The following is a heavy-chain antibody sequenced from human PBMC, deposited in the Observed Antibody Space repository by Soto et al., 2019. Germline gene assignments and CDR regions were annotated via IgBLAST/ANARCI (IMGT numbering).Heavy chain of an antibody. J-gene: IGHJ4*02. Sequence: SETLSLTCTVSGASIYNGDHYWGWIRQAPGKGLEWIGTIYHSGSTNYNPSLKSRVTISVDKSKNQFSLKLSSVTAADTAVYYCARIAVAGTRFDYWGQGTLVTVSS. D-gene: IGHD6-19*01. CDR3: ARIAVAGTRFDY. CDR2: IYHSGST. V-gene: IGHV4-39*07. CDR1: GASIYNGDHY.